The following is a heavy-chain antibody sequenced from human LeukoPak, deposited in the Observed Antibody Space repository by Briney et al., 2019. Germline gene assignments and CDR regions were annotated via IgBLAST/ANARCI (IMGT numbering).Heavy chain of an antibody. D-gene: IGHD2-15*01. CDR3: AKQLGYCSDGSCYSPY. CDR1: GFTFGSSA. V-gene: IGHV3-23*01. CDR2: ISNNGGYT. J-gene: IGHJ4*02. Sequence: GGSLRLSCAASGFTFGSSAMSWVRQAPGKGLEWVSAISNNGGYTYYADSVQGRFTISRDNSKSTLCLQMTSLRAEDTAVYYCAKQLGYCSDGSCYSPYWGQGTLVTVSS.